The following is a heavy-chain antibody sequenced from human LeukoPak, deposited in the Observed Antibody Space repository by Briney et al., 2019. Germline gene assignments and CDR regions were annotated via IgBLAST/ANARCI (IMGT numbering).Heavy chain of an antibody. CDR1: GASFSSYY. CDR2: INHSGST. Sequence: PSETLSLTCAVYGASFSSYYWSWIRQPPGKGLEWIGEINHSGSTNYNPSLKSRVTISVDTSKNQFSLKLSSVTAADTAVYYCARKAGSGYYLYYFDYWGQGTLVTVSS. J-gene: IGHJ4*02. D-gene: IGHD3-22*01. CDR3: ARKAGSGYYLYYFDY. V-gene: IGHV4-34*01.